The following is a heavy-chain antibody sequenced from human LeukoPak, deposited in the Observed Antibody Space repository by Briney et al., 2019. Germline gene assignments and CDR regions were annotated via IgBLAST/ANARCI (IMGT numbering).Heavy chain of an antibody. CDR1: GGSISSYY. V-gene: IGHV4-59*01. CDR3: ARDSPGGNYGFLGPFDI. Sequence: ASETLSLTCTVSGGSISSYYWSWIRQPPGKGLEWIGYIFYSGSTNYNPSLKSRVTISVDTSKNQFSLKLSSVTAADTAVYYCARDSPGGNYGFLGPFDIWAKGKMVTVSS. CDR2: IFYSGST. D-gene: IGHD3-16*02. J-gene: IGHJ3*02.